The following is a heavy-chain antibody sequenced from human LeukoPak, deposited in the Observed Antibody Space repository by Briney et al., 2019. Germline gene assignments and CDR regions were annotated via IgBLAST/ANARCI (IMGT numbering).Heavy chain of an antibody. V-gene: IGHV1-18*01. J-gene: IGHJ6*02. CDR1: GYTFTSYG. Sequence: ASVKVSCRASGYTFTSYGISWVRQAPGQGLEWMGWISAYNGNTNYAQKLQGRVTMTTDTSTSTAYMELRSLRSDDTAVYYCASSYCSGGSCSRPHYYGMDVWGQGTTVTVSS. D-gene: IGHD2-15*01. CDR3: ASSYCSGGSCSRPHYYGMDV. CDR2: ISAYNGNT.